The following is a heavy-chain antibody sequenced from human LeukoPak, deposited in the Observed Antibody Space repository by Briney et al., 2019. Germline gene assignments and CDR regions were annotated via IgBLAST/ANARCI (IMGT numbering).Heavy chain of an antibody. CDR2: INTNTGNP. CDR3: ARDDYCTNGVCYWSIFDY. J-gene: IGHJ4*02. Sequence: GASVKVSCKASGYTFTSYAMNWVRQAPGQGLEWMGWINTNTGNPTYAQGFTGRFVFSLDTSVSTAYLQISSLKAEDTAVYYCARDDYCTNGVCYWSIFDYWGQGTLVTVSS. D-gene: IGHD2-8*01. V-gene: IGHV7-4-1*02. CDR1: GYTFTSYA.